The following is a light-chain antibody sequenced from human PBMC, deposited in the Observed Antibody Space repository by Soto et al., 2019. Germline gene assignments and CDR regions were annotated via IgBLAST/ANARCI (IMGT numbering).Light chain of an antibody. J-gene: IGKJ4*01. CDR2: GVS. Sequence: DIHMTQSPSSLYASIGDRVTITCRASQSIDSYLNWYQQKGGKAPKLLIYGVSKLQSGVPPRFSGSGSWTEFTLTITGLQPEAFATYYGQQSYSSPLLAFGGGTKVEIK. CDR3: QQSYSSPLLA. CDR1: QSIDSY. V-gene: IGKV1-39*01.